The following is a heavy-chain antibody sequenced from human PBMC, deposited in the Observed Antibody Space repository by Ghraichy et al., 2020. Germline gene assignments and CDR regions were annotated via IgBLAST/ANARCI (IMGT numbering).Heavy chain of an antibody. V-gene: IGHV3-21*01. CDR1: GFTFSSYS. J-gene: IGHJ4*02. D-gene: IGHD5-12*01. Sequence: GALNISCAASGFTFSSYSMNWVRQAPGKGLEWVSSISSSSSYIYYADSVKGRFTISRDNAKNSLYLQMNSLRAEDTAVYYCARATYSGYNERGDYFDYWGQGTLVTVSS. CDR2: ISSSSSYI. CDR3: ARATYSGYNERGDYFDY.